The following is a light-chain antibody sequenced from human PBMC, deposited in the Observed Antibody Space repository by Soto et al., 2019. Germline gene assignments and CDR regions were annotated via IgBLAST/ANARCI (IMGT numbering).Light chain of an antibody. CDR1: SSDIGYYNF. CDR3: TSYAGSDVHYV. J-gene: IGLJ1*01. V-gene: IGLV2-8*01. Sequence: QSVLTQPPSASGSPGQSVTISCTGTSSDIGYYNFVSWYQQNPGKAPRLLIYEVNKRPSGVPDRFSGSKSGNTASLTVSGLQAADEAESYCTSYAGSDVHYVFGTGTKVTVL. CDR2: EVN.